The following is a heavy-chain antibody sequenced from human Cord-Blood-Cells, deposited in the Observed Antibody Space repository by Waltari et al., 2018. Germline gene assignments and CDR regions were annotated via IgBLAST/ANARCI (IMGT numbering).Heavy chain of an antibody. Sequence: QVQLVQSGAEVKKPGSSVKFSCKASGGTFSSYAISWVRQAPGQGLEWMGRIIPILGIANYAQKFQGRVTITADKSTSTAYMELRSLRSEDTAVYYCASILGIGNNWGEGTLVTVSA. J-gene: IGHJ4*02. V-gene: IGHV1-69*09. D-gene: IGHD7-27*01. CDR3: ASILGIGNN. CDR2: IIPILGIA. CDR1: GGTFSSYA.